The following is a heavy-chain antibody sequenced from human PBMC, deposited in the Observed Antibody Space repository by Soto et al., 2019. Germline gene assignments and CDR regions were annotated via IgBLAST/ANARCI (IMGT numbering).Heavy chain of an antibody. CDR2: VIPILGMA. CDR3: ERGMAGSGTANDY. D-gene: IGHD6-19*01. Sequence: GASVKVSCKASGGTFSSYSCSWVRQAPGQGIEWMGRVIPILGMANYAQKFQGRVTITADKSTSTVYMEMNSLRVEDTAIYYCERGMAGSGTANDYWGRGILVTVSS. J-gene: IGHJ4*02. CDR1: GGTFSSYS. V-gene: IGHV1-69*04.